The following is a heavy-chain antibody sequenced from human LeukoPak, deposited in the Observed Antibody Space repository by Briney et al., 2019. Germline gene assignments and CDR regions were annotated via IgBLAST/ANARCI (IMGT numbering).Heavy chain of an antibody. J-gene: IGHJ4*02. CDR3: AKDARTYQLPRVYFDY. V-gene: IGHV3-64*04. D-gene: IGHD2-2*01. CDR2: ISGSGNGGSI. Sequence: GGSLRLSCSASGFVFSIYTMYWVRQAPGKGPEYVSTISGSGNGGSIYYADSVKGRFTISRDDSKSILYLQMNNLRAEDTAVYYCAKDARTYQLPRVYFDYWGQGTLVTVSS. CDR1: GFVFSIYT.